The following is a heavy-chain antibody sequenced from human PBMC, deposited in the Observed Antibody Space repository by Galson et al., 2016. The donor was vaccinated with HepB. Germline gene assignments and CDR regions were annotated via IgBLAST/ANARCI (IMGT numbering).Heavy chain of an antibody. Sequence: SLRLSCAASGFTFNNFGLHWVRQAPGKGLEWVSRISSDGIDKYYADSVKGRFTISRDNSKNTVFLQMNSLRAEDTAVYYCAANTAMVSYGMDVWGQGTTVTVSS. CDR2: ISSDGIDK. V-gene: IGHV3-30*03. CDR1: GFTFNNFG. CDR3: AANTAMVSYGMDV. J-gene: IGHJ6*02. D-gene: IGHD5-18*01.